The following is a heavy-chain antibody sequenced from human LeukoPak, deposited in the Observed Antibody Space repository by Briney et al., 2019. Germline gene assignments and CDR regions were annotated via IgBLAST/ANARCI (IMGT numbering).Heavy chain of an antibody. Sequence: PSETLSLTCTVSGGSISSSSYYWGWIRQPPGKGLEWIGSIYYSGSTYYNPSLKSRVTISVDTSKNQFSLKLSSVTAADTAVYYCAREGTYDSSGYYSLSFDYWGQGTLVTVSS. CDR1: GGSISSSSYY. J-gene: IGHJ4*02. CDR3: AREGTYDSSGYYSLSFDY. D-gene: IGHD3-22*01. CDR2: IYYSGST. V-gene: IGHV4-39*07.